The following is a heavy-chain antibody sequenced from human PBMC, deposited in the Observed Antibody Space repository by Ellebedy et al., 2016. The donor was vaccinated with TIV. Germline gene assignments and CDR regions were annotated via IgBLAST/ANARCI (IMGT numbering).Heavy chain of an antibody. Sequence: PGGSLRLSCAASGFTFSDYYMDWVRQAPGKGLEWVGFIRSKAYGGTAEYAASVKGRFTISRDDSKNSLYLQMNSLKSEDTAVYYCARDSGGRYPYFDSWGQGTVVTVSS. V-gene: IGHV3-72*01. J-gene: IGHJ4*02. D-gene: IGHD1-26*01. CDR3: ARDSGGRYPYFDS. CDR1: GFTFSDYY. CDR2: IRSKAYGGTA.